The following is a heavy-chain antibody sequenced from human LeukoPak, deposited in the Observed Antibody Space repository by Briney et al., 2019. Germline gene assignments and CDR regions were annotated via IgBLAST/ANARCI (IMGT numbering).Heavy chain of an antibody. Sequence: GRSLRLSCAASGFTFSSNAMHWVRQAPGKGLEWVAVISYDGNTKYYADSVKGRFAISRDNSKNTLYLQMNSLRAEDTAVYYCASYNWNAQGASWGQGTLVTVSS. CDR3: ASYNWNAQGAS. CDR1: GFTFSSNA. J-gene: IGHJ5*02. CDR2: ISYDGNTK. D-gene: IGHD1-1*01. V-gene: IGHV3-30*09.